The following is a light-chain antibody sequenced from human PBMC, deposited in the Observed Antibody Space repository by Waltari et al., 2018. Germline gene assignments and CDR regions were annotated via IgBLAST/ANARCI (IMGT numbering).Light chain of an antibody. CDR1: SGSIGSSY. CDR3: QSYDSSDHGV. CDR2: EDD. V-gene: IGLV6-57*03. J-gene: IGLJ3*02. Sequence: NFMLTQPHSVSESPGKTVTISCTRSSGSIGSSYVQWDQQRPGSAPTTVIYEDDQRPSGVPDRFSGSIDSSSNSASLTISGLQTEDEADYYCQSYDSSDHGVFGGGTKLTVL.